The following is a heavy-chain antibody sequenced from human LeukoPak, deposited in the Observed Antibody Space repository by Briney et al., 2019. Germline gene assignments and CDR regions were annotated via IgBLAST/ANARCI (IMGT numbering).Heavy chain of an antibody. CDR2: ISSSSSYI. V-gene: IGHV3-21*01. Sequence: PGGSLRLSRAASGFTFSSYSMNWVRQAPGKGLEWVSSISSSSSYIYYADSLKGRFTISRDNAKNSLYLQMNSLRAEDTAVYYCASGYSSGWYPFDYWGQGTLVTVSS. J-gene: IGHJ4*02. CDR3: ASGYSSGWYPFDY. D-gene: IGHD6-19*01. CDR1: GFTFSSYS.